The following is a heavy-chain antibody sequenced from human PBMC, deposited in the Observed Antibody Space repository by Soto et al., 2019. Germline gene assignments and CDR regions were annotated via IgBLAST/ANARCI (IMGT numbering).Heavy chain of an antibody. D-gene: IGHD3-3*01. CDR2: INHSGST. J-gene: IGHJ4*02. CDR3: ARNRYDFWSGYWLY. V-gene: IGHV4-34*01. CDR1: GGSFSGYY. Sequence: SETLSLTCAVYGGSFSGYYWSWIRQPPGKGLEWIGEINHSGSTNYNPSLKSRVTISVDTSKNQFSLKLSSVTAADTAVYYCARNRYDFWSGYWLYWGQGTLVTVSS.